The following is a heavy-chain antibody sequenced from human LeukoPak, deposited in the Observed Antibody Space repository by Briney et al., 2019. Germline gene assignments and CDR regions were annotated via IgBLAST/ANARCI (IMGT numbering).Heavy chain of an antibody. CDR2: IGYDGNDK. V-gene: IGHV3-30*02. CDR1: GFTFSNYG. J-gene: IGHJ6*03. D-gene: IGHD2-2*01. Sequence: GGSLRLSCAASGFTFSNYGMHWVRQAPGKGLEWVAFIGYDGNDKYYADSVKGRFTISRDKSKSTLFLQTNSLRAEDTAVYYCAKDLVAMAPKYYYYMDVWGKGTTVTISS. CDR3: AKDLVAMAPKYYYYMDV.